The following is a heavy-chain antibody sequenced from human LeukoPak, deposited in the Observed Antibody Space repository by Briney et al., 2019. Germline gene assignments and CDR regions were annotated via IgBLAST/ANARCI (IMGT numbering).Heavy chain of an antibody. CDR1: GGSISSSSYY. D-gene: IGHD6-13*01. Sequence: PSETLSLTCTVSGGSISSSSYYWGWIRQPPGKGLEWIGSIYYSGSTYYNPSLKSRVTISVDTSKNQFSLKLSSVTAADTAVYYCARERESSRNTFDYWGQGTLVTVSS. CDR2: IYYSGST. CDR3: ARERESSRNTFDY. V-gene: IGHV4-39*07. J-gene: IGHJ4*02.